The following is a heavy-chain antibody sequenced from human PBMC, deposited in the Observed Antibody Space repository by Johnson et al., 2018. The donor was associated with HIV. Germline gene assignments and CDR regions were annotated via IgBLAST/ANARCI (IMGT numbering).Heavy chain of an antibody. CDR3: TTSTRSQWLAISDAFDI. Sequence: QEKLVESGGGVVQPGRSLRLSCAASGFTFSSYAMHWVRQAPGKGLEWVAVISYDGSNKYYADSVKGRFTISRDNSKNTLYLQMNSLRAEDTAVYYCTTSTRSQWLAISDAFDIWGQGTMVTVSS. CDR1: GFTFSSYA. J-gene: IGHJ3*02. V-gene: IGHV3-30*14. CDR2: ISYDGSNK. D-gene: IGHD6-19*01.